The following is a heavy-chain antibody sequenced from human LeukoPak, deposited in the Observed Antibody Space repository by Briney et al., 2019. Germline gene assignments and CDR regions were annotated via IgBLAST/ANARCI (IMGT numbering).Heavy chain of an antibody. V-gene: IGHV4-59*01. D-gene: IGHD5-12*01. J-gene: IGHJ6*02. CDR3: ARDFGYSTAGDHYYGMDV. CDR2: ITSSGYT. Sequence: SETLSLTCTVYGGSINYYWSWIRQSPGKGLEWIGYITSSGYTNYNPSLRSRVTISLDTSKMQFSLRLSSVTAADTAVYFCARDFGYSTAGDHYYGMDVWGQGTTVSVSS. CDR1: GGSINYY.